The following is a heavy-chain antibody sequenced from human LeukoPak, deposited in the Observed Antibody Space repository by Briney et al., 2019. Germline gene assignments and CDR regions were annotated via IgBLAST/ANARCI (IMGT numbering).Heavy chain of an antibody. V-gene: IGHV3-23*01. J-gene: IGHJ4*02. CDR3: AEADIVATILYPPDY. D-gene: IGHD5-12*01. CDR2: ISGSGGTT. CDR1: GFTFSTYA. Sequence: SGGSLRLSCAASGFTFSTYAMNWVRQAPGKGLEWVSGISGSGGTTYYADSVKGRFTISRDNSKNTLYLQMNSLRAEDTAVYYCAEADIVATILYPPDYWGQGTLVTVSS.